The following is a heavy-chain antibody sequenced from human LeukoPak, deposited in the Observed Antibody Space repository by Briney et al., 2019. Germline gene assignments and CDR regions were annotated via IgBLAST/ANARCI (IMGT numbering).Heavy chain of an antibody. V-gene: IGHV3-7*01. Sequence: GGSLRLSCAASGFTFSSYWMSWVRQAPGKGLEWVANIKQDGSEKYYVDSVKGRFTISRDNAKNSLYLQMSSLRAEDTAVYYCAREYYYDSSGYYCDAFDIWGQGTMVTVSS. D-gene: IGHD3-22*01. CDR1: GFTFSSYW. CDR2: IKQDGSEK. CDR3: AREYYYDSSGYYCDAFDI. J-gene: IGHJ3*02.